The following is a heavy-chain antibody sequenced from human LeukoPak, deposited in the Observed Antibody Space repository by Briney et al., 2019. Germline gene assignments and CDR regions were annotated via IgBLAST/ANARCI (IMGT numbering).Heavy chain of an antibody. D-gene: IGHD4-17*01. CDR2: IYSGGST. CDR1: GFTVSSNY. V-gene: IGHV3-53*01. J-gene: IGHJ4*02. Sequence: PRGSLRLSCAASGFTVSSNYMSWVRQAPGKGLEWVSVIYSGGSTYYADSMKGRFTISRDNSKNTLYLQMNSLRAEDTAVYYCARRAFDYGDYVPFGYWGQGTLVTVSS. CDR3: ARRAFDYGDYVPFGY.